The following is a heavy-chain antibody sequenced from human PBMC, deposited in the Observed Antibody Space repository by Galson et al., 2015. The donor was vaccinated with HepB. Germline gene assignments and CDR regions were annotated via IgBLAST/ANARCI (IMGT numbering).Heavy chain of an antibody. V-gene: IGHV3-64D*06. J-gene: IGHJ3*02. D-gene: IGHD6-13*01. CDR3: VKDPQGDYSSSWYGAFDI. CDR2: ISSNGGST. CDR1: GFTFSSYA. Sequence: SLRLSCAASGFTFSSYAMHWVRQAPGKGLEYVSAISSNGGSTYYADSVKGRFTISRDNSKNTLYLQMSSLRAEDTAVYYCVKDPQGDYSSSWYGAFDIWGQGTMVTVSS.